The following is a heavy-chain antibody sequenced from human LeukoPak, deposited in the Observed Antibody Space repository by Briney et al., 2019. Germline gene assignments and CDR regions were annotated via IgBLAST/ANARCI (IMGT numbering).Heavy chain of an antibody. J-gene: IGHJ4*02. Sequence: GGSLRLSCAASGFPFSSYWMAWVRQAPGKGLEWVASIKQDGGETFDVDSVKGRFTISRDNAKNSLYLQMNSLRAEDTAVYYCTREDHSNYNYWGQGTLVTVSS. D-gene: IGHD4-11*01. CDR2: IKQDGGET. CDR1: GFPFSSYW. V-gene: IGHV3-7*01. CDR3: TREDHSNYNY.